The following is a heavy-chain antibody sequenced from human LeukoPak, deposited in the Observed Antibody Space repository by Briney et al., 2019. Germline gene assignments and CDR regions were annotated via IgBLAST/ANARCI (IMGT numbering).Heavy chain of an antibody. D-gene: IGHD1-26*01. CDR2: INAGNGNT. Sequence: EASVKVSCKASGYTFTSYAMHWVRQAPGQRLEWMGWINAGNGNTKYSQEFQGRDTITRDTSASTAYMELSSLRSEDMAVYYCARESEVYSGTYYFYYYMDVWGGGTTVIVSS. J-gene: IGHJ6*03. CDR1: GYTFTSYA. CDR3: ARESEVYSGTYYFYYYMDV. V-gene: IGHV1-3*03.